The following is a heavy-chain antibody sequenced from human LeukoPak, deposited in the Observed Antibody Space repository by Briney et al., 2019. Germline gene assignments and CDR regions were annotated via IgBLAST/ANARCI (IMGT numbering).Heavy chain of an antibody. CDR2: IDSDGLST. CDR3: ARGGGDHAFDI. Sequence: PGGSLRLSCAASGFAFSTYWIHWVRQAPGKGLVWVSRIDSDGLSTTYADSVKGRFTISRDNAKNTLYLQMNSLRAEDTAVYYCARGGGDHAFDIWGQGTMVTVSS. J-gene: IGHJ3*02. V-gene: IGHV3-74*01. D-gene: IGHD2-21*02. CDR1: GFAFSTYW.